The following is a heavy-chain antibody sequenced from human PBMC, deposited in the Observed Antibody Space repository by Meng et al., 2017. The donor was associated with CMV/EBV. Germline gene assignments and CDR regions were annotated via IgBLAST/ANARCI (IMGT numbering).Heavy chain of an antibody. CDR1: GCSISSYY. CDR3: ARTSARGTFDY. V-gene: IGHV4-59*01. CDR2: IYYSGRT. J-gene: IGHJ4*02. Sequence: GSLRLSCTVSGCSISSYYWSWIRQPPGKGLEWIGYIYYSGRTIYNPSLKSRVTISVDTSKNQFSLKLGSVTAADTAVYYCARTSARGTFDYWGQGTLVTVSS.